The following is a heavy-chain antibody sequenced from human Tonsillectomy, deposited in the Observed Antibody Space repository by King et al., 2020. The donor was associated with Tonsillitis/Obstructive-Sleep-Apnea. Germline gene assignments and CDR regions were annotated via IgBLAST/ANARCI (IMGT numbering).Heavy chain of an antibody. CDR1: GFTFDDYT. CDR3: AKARFLEWFPFDY. D-gene: IGHD3-3*01. Sequence: EVQLVESGGVVVQPGGSLRLSCAASGFTFDDYTMHWVRQASGKGLEWVSLISWDGGSTYYADSVKGRFTISRDNSKNSLYLQMNSLRTEDTALYYCAKARFLEWFPFDYWGQGTLVTVSS. V-gene: IGHV3-43*01. CDR2: ISWDGGST. J-gene: IGHJ4*02.